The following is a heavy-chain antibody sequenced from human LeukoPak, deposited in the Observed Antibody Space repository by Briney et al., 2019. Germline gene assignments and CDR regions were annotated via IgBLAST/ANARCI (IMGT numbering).Heavy chain of an antibody. CDR2: INSDGSAT. CDR3: ARGNKWSFDS. J-gene: IGHJ4*02. V-gene: IGHV3-74*01. Sequence: QPGGSLRLSCVASGFTLSTYWMHWVRQAPGKELVWVSRINSDGSATSYADSVMVRFTISRDSAKNTLYLQMNSLRPEDTAVYYCARGNKWSFDSWSQGALVTVSS. D-gene: IGHD2-15*01. CDR1: GFTLSTYW.